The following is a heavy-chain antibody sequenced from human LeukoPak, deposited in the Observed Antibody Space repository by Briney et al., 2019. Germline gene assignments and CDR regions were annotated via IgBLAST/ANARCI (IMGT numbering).Heavy chain of an antibody. CDR1: GFPFRSYA. J-gene: IGHJ4*02. V-gene: IGHV3-23*01. D-gene: IGHD1-1*01. CDR3: AKVDYWSPENYFDN. Sequence: GGSLRLSCVASGFPFRSYAMTWVRQTPGKGLESVSVITDDEDTYYADSVKGRFTISRDNSQNTVFLQMNSLRVEDTAVYYCAKVDYWSPENYFDNWGQGTLVTVSS. CDR2: ITDDEDT.